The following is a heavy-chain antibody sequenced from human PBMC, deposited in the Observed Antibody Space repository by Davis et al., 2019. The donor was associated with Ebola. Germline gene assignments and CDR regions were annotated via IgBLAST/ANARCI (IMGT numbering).Heavy chain of an antibody. CDR2: ISAYNGNT. J-gene: IGHJ4*02. Sequence: ASVKVSCKASGYTFTSYGISWVRQAPGQGLEWMGWISAYNGNTNYAQKLQGRVTMTTDTSTSTAYMELRSLRSDDTAVYYCAGELEVDTAMAPGCWGQGTLVTVSA. CDR3: AGELEVDTAMAPGC. D-gene: IGHD5-18*01. V-gene: IGHV1-18*01. CDR1: GYTFTSYG.